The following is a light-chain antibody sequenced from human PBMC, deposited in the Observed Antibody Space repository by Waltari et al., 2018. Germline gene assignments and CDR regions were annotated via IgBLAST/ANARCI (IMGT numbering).Light chain of an antibody. Sequence: VILTQSPATLSLSPGERATLSCRASQSVSRYLAWYQQKPGQAPRLLIYGVSTRASGIPARFSGSGSGTEFTLTISSLEPEDFALYYCQKYSSSPHSFGQGTKLEIK. CDR3: QKYSSSPHS. CDR1: QSVSRY. V-gene: IGKV3-20*01. CDR2: GVS. J-gene: IGKJ2*03.